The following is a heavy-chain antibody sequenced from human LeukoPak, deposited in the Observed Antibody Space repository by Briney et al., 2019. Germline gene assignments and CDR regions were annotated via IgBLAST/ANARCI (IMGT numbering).Heavy chain of an antibody. V-gene: IGHV1-8*01. Sequence: ASVKVSCTASGYTFTSYDINWVRQATGQGLEWMGWMNPNSGNTGYAQKFQGRVTMTRNTSISTAYMELSSLRSEDTAIYYCARGARYFDWFPNDYWGQGTLVTVSS. CDR3: ARGARYFDWFPNDY. CDR1: GYTFTSYD. D-gene: IGHD3-9*01. CDR2: MNPNSGNT. J-gene: IGHJ4*02.